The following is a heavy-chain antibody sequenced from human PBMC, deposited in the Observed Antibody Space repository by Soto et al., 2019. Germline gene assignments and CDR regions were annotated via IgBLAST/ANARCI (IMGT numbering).Heavy chain of an antibody. Sequence: VSVKVSCTASGYTFTGYYMHWVRQAPGQGLEWMGWINPNSGGTNYAQNLQGRVTISADKSTLTSYMELHSLTSDDTALYYCARDRTDSGYYTNWLDPWGQGTQVTVSS. CDR3: ARDRTDSGYYTNWLDP. V-gene: IGHV1-2*02. CDR1: GYTFTGYY. J-gene: IGHJ5*02. D-gene: IGHD3-22*01. CDR2: INPNSGGT.